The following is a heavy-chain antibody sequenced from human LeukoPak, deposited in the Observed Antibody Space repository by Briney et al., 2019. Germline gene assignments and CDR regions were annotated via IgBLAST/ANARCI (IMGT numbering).Heavy chain of an antibody. CDR1: GGTFSSYA. D-gene: IGHD5-12*01. V-gene: IGHV1-69*13. Sequence: ASVKVSCKASGGTFSSYAISWVRQAPGQGLEWMGGIIPIFGTANYAQKFQGRVTITADESTSTAYMELSSLRAEDTALYYCAKDNGPDIVATLGFDLWGRGTLVTVSS. CDR2: IIPIFGTA. CDR3: AKDNGPDIVATLGFDL. J-gene: IGHJ2*01.